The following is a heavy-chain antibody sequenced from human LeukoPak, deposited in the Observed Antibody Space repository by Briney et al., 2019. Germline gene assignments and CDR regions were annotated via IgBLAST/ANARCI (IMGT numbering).Heavy chain of an antibody. CDR1: GFTFSSYE. Sequence: GGSLRLSCAASGFTFSSYEMNWVRQAPGKGLEWVSYISSSGSTIYYADSVKGRFTISRDNAKNSLYLQMNSLRAEDTAVYYCARERKWFGPDAFDIWGQGTMVTVSS. D-gene: IGHD3-10*01. J-gene: IGHJ3*02. V-gene: IGHV3-48*03. CDR3: ARERKWFGPDAFDI. CDR2: ISSSGSTI.